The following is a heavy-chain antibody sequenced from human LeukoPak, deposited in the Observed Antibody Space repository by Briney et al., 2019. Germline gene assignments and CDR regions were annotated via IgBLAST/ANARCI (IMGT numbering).Heavy chain of an antibody. CDR1: GYTFTSYG. V-gene: IGHV1-18*01. J-gene: IGHJ4*02. Sequence: ASVKVSCKASGYTFTSYGISWVRQAPGQGLEWVGWISAYNGNTNYAQKLQGRVTMTTDTSTSTAYMELRSLRSDDTAVYYCARDGGGYENRVPWETYYYDSSGYYYGYWGQGTLVTVSS. CDR3: ARDGGGYENRVPWETYYYDSSGYYYGY. D-gene: IGHD3-22*01. CDR2: ISAYNGNT.